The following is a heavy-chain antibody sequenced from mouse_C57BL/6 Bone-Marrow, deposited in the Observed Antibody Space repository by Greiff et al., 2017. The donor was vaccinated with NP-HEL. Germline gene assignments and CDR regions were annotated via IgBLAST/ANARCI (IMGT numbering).Heavy chain of an antibody. Sequence: QVQLQQPGAELVRPGTSVKLSCKASGYTFTSYWMHWVKQRPGQGLEWIGMIDPADSYTNYNQKFKGKATLTVDTSSSTAYMQLSSLTSEDSAVYYCARAGYYGSSYGFAYWGQGTLVTVSA. D-gene: IGHD1-1*01. J-gene: IGHJ3*01. CDR3: ARAGYYGSSYGFAY. CDR2: IDPADSYT. V-gene: IGHV1-59*01. CDR1: GYTFTSYW.